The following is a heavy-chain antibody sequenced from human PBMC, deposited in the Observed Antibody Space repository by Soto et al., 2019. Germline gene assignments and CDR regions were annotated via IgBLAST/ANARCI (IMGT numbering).Heavy chain of an antibody. CDR3: ALIKDCSRTDCYLASFDP. V-gene: IGHV2-26*01. J-gene: IGHJ5*02. CDR1: GLSLTNGRLG. D-gene: IGHD2-2*01. Sequence: SCPTLVNPTETLTLTCTVSGLSLTNGRLGVSWIRQPPGKALEWLAHIFSNDDKSYSTSLKSRLTISKDISRSQVALTMTNMDPVDSATYYCALIKDCSRTDCYLASFDPWGQGTLVTVSS. CDR2: IFSNDDK.